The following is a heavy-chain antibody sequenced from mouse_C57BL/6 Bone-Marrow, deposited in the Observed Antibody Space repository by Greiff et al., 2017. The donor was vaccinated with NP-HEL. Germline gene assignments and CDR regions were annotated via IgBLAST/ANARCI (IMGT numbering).Heavy chain of an antibody. Sequence: VQLQQSGPVLVKPGASVKMSCKASGYTFTDYYMNWVKQSHGKSLEWIGVINPYNGGTSYNQKFKGKATLTVDKSSSTAYMELNSLTAEDSAVYYCARSLTVVGGFAYWGQVTLVTVSA. CDR3: ARSLTVVGGFAY. CDR1: GYTFTDYY. D-gene: IGHD1-1*01. V-gene: IGHV1-19*01. J-gene: IGHJ3*01. CDR2: INPYNGGT.